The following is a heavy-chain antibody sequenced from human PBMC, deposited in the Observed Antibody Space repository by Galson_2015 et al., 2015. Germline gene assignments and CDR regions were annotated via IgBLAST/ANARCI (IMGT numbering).Heavy chain of an antibody. CDR2: ISYDGSNK. CDR1: GFTFSSYG. D-gene: IGHD6-13*01. V-gene: IGHV3-30*03. Sequence: SLRLSCAASGFTFSSYGMHWVRQAPGKGLEWVAVISYDGSNKYYADSVKGRFTISRDNSKDTLYLQMNSLRAEDTAVYYCARGPPQDEQAYFDYWGQGTLVTVSS. J-gene: IGHJ4*02. CDR3: ARGPPQDEQAYFDY.